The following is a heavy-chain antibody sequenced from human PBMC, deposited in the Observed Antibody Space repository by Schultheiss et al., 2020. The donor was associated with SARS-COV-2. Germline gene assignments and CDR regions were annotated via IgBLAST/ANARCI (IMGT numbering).Heavy chain of an antibody. CDR3: ARVDY. CDR2: INSDGSSP. CDR1: RFIFADYA. Sequence: AGSLRLSCAASRFIFADYAMHWVRQAPGKGLVWVSRINSDGSSPTYADSVKGRFTISRDNAKNTLYLQMNSLRAEDTAVYYCARVDYWGQGTLVTVSS. J-gene: IGHJ4*02. V-gene: IGHV3-74*01.